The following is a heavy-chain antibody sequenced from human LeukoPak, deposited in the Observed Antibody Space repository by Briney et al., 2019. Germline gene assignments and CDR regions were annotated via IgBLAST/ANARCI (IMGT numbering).Heavy chain of an antibody. D-gene: IGHD3-22*01. Sequence: PGGSLRLSCAASGFTFTNNAMNWVRQAPGKGLEWVSSISGSSNYIYYADSVKGRFTISRDNAKNSLYLQMNSLRAEDTAVYYCARDRESSGPYGMDVWGQGTTVTVSS. CDR1: GFTFTNNA. CDR2: ISGSSNYI. J-gene: IGHJ6*02. V-gene: IGHV3-21*01. CDR3: ARDRESSGPYGMDV.